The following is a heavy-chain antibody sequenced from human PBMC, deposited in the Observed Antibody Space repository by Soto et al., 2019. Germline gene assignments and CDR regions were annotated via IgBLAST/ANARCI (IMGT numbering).Heavy chain of an antibody. CDR3: ARDYGVSSFFFDY. J-gene: IGHJ4*02. CDR1: GGSITTYQ. Sequence: QVQLQESGPGLVKPSETLSLTCTVSGGSITTYQWSWIRQPPGKGLEWIGGYSGFTNYNPSLESRDTISVAHSPNKFSLTLRSLSAVDTAVYFSARDYGVSSFFFDYWGQGALVTVSS. V-gene: IGHV4-59*01. CDR2: GYSGFT. D-gene: IGHD2-8*01.